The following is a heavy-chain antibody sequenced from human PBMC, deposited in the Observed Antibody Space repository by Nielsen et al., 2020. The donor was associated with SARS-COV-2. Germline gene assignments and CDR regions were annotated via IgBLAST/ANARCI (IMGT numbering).Heavy chain of an antibody. CDR1: GYTFTSYD. D-gene: IGHD2-15*01. CDR2: MNPNSGNT. Sequence: ASVKVSCKASGYTFTSYDINWVRQATGQGLEWMGWMNPNSGNTGYAQKFQGRVTMTRNTSISTAYMELSRLRSEDTAVYYCARAPALIGGGVDYGMDVWGQGTTVTVSS. V-gene: IGHV1-8*01. J-gene: IGHJ6*02. CDR3: ARAPALIGGGVDYGMDV.